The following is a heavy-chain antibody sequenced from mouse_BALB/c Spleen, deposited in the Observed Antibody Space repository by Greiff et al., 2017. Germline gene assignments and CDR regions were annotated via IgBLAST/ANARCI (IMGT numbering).Heavy chain of an antibody. Sequence: VQLQQTGPELVKPGASVKISCKASGYSFTDYIMLWVKQSHGKSLEWIGNINPYYGSTSYNLKFKGKATLTVDKSSSTAYMQLNSLTSEDSAVYDCARSITTATAWFAYWGQGTLVTVSA. J-gene: IGHJ3*01. CDR1: GYSFTDYI. D-gene: IGHD1-2*01. V-gene: IGHV1-39*01. CDR2: INPYYGST. CDR3: ARSITTATAWFAY.